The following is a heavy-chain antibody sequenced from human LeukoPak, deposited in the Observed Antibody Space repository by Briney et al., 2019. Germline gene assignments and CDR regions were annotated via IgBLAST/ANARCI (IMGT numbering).Heavy chain of an antibody. CDR3: TKDHSEYVWGSYRRDDY. CDR2: ISGSGDDT. CDR1: GFTVNSYA. V-gene: IGHV3-23*01. Sequence: QPGGSLRLSCAASGFTVNSYAMSWVRQGPGKGLEWVSTISGSGDDTYYADSVRDRFTISRDNSKNTLYLQMDSLRAEDTAVYYCTKDHSEYVWGSYRRDDYWGQGTLVTVSS. D-gene: IGHD3-16*02. J-gene: IGHJ4*02.